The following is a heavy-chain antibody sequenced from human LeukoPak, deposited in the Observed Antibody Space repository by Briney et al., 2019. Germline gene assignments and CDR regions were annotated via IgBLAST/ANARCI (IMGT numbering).Heavy chain of an antibody. V-gene: IGHV3-21*01. CDR2: ISSSSSYI. J-gene: IGHJ5*02. CDR3: ARDLYSSSWTKGWFDP. Sequence: GGSLRLSCAASGFTFSSYSMNWVRQAPGKGLEWVSSISSSSSYIYYADSVKGRFTISRDNAKNSLYLQMNSLRAEDTAVYYCARDLYSSSWTKGWFDPWGQGTLVTVSS. D-gene: IGHD6-13*01. CDR1: GFTFSSYS.